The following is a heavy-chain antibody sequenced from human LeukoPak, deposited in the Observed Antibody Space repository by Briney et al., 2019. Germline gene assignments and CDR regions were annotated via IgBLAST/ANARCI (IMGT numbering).Heavy chain of an antibody. V-gene: IGHV3-21*01. Sequence: GGSLRLSCAASGFTFSSYSTNWVRQAPGKGLEWVSSISSSSSYIYYADSVKGRFTISRDNAKNSLYLQMNSLRAEDTAVYYCARDVWGMDKRVVVPAAIYWFDPWGQGTLVTVSS. CDR1: GFTFSSYS. CDR2: ISSSSSYI. D-gene: IGHD2-2*02. J-gene: IGHJ5*02. CDR3: ARDVWGMDKRVVVPAAIYWFDP.